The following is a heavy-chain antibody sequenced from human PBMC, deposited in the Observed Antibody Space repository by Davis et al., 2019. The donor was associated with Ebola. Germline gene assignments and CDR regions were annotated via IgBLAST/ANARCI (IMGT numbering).Heavy chain of an antibody. CDR2: ISSGGGAP. J-gene: IGHJ6*04. CDR1: GFTFSNAW. V-gene: IGHV3-23*01. CDR3: ARATGMDV. D-gene: IGHD4-17*01. Sequence: PGGSLRLSCAASGFTFSNAWMSWVRQAPGKGLEWVSDISSGGGAPYYADSVKGRFTTFRDNPKNTLYLQMNSLRAEDTAVYYCARATGMDVWGKGTTVTVSS.